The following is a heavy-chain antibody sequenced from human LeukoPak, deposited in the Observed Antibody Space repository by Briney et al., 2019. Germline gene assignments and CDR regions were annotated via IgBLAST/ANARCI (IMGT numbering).Heavy chain of an antibody. J-gene: IGHJ6*02. Sequence: GESLKISCKGSGYSFTNYWVSWVRQMPGKGLEWMGRIDPSDSYTNCSPSFQGHVTISADKSISTAYLQWSSLKASDTAMYYCARRGFYFYGLDVWGQGTTVTVSS. V-gene: IGHV5-10-1*01. CDR3: ARRGFYFYGLDV. CDR2: IDPSDSYT. CDR1: GYSFTNYW.